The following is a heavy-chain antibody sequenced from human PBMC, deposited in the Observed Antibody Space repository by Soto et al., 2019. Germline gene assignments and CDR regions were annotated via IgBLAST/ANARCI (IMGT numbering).Heavy chain of an antibody. Sequence: QIRLVESGGAAVQIGRSLTLSCEASGFKFSDFGMYWVRQAPDRGMEWVAVVCNDGSNTYYSDSVRGRFIISRDNAKNTVSLQMDSLRPGDTAMYSCAKDHTVQGAFAHWGRGTLVIVSS. D-gene: IGHD3-10*01. CDR2: VCNDGSNT. CDR1: GFKFSDFG. V-gene: IGHV3-30*18. J-gene: IGHJ4*02. CDR3: AKDHTVQGAFAH.